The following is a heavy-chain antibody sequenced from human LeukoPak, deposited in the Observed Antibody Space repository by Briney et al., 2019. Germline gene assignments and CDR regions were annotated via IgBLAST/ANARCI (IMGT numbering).Heavy chain of an antibody. CDR2: IYTSGST. Sequence: SETLSLICTVSGGSIRSSYWSWFRQPAGKGLEWIGRIYTSGSTNYNPSLKSRVTMSLGTSKNHFSLNLRSVTAADTAVYFCATDDYDSAVYSYWGQGTLVTVSS. D-gene: IGHD3-22*01. CDR3: ATDDYDSAVYSY. CDR1: GGSIRSSY. J-gene: IGHJ4*02. V-gene: IGHV4-4*07.